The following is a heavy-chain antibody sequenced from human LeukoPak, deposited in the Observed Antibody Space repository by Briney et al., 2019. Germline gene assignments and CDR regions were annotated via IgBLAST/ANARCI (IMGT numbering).Heavy chain of an antibody. CDR1: GFTFSSYS. J-gene: IGHJ4*02. V-gene: IGHV3-48*01. Sequence: GGSLRLSCAASGFTFSSYSMNWVRQAPGKGLEWVSHITASGTAMFYADSVKGRFTISRDNAKNSLYLQMNSLRGEDTAVYYCASSGSYRFDYWGQGTLVTVSS. CDR2: ITASGTAM. D-gene: IGHD1-26*01. CDR3: ASSGSYRFDY.